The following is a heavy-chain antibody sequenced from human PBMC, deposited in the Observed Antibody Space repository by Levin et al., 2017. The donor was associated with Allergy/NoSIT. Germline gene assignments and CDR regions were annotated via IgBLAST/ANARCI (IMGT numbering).Heavy chain of an antibody. CDR2: IRSKAYGGTT. V-gene: IGHV3-49*03. CDR3: TRDPIGRERFQGATGFQH. Sequence: PGGSLRLSCTASGFTFGDYAMSWFRQAPGKGLEWVGFIRSKAYGGTTEYAASVKGRFTISRDDSKSIAYLQMNSLKTEDTAVYYCTRDPIGRERFQGATGFQHWGQGTLVTVSS. J-gene: IGHJ1*01. D-gene: IGHD3-3*01. CDR1: GFTFGDYA.